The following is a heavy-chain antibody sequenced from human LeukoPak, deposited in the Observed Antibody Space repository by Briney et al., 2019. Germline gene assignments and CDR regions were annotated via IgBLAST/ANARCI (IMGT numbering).Heavy chain of an antibody. J-gene: IGHJ4*02. D-gene: IGHD3-22*01. Sequence: ASVKVSCKASGYTFTSYGISWVRQAPGQGLEWMGWISAYNGNTNYAQKLQGRVTMTTDTSTSTAYMELRSLRSDDTAVYYCAVGTYYYDSNGYYPLDYWGQGTLVTVSS. CDR2: ISAYNGNT. CDR1: GYTFTSYG. CDR3: AVGTYYYDSNGYYPLDY. V-gene: IGHV1-18*01.